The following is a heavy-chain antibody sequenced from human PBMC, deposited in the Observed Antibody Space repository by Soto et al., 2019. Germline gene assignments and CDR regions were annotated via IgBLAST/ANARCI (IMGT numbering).Heavy chain of an antibody. CDR2: IHSSGRT. Sequence: QLQLQESGPGLVKPSETLSLTCTVSGVSTSSSDYFWGWIRQPPGKGLEWIASIHSSGRTFYNPSLKSRVTISVDTSKNQFSLELTSVTAADTAVYYCARLPRTTVAGTGTDSWGQGTLVTVSS. D-gene: IGHD6-19*01. V-gene: IGHV4-39*01. J-gene: IGHJ4*02. CDR3: ARLPRTTVAGTGTDS. CDR1: GVSTSSSDYF.